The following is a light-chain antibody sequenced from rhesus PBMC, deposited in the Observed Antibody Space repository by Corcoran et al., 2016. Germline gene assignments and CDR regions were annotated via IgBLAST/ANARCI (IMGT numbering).Light chain of an antibody. CDR2: EVI. CDR3: SSYATGNTFI. CDR1: SSDIGGSNR. V-gene: IGLV2-13*03. Sequence: QAAPTQSPSVSGSPGQSVTISCTGTSSDIGGSNRVSWFQHHPGKAPTVMIYEVIKRPSGVSDRFPGSKSGNTASLTISGLQAEDEADYYCSSYATGNTFIFGSGTRLTVL. J-gene: IGLJ1*01.